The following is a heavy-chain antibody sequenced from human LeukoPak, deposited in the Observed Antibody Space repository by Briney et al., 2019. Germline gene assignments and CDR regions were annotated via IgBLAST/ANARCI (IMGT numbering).Heavy chain of an antibody. J-gene: IGHJ4*02. V-gene: IGHV3-23*01. CDR2: ISGSGGNT. Sequence: GGSLRLSCAASGFTFSSYAMSWVRQAPGKGLEWVSAISGSGGNTYYADSVKGRFTISRDNSKNTLYLQMNSLRAEDTAVYYCASHPYSSSALFDYWGQGTLVTVSS. CDR3: ASHPYSSSALFDY. CDR1: GFTFSSYA. D-gene: IGHD6-6*01.